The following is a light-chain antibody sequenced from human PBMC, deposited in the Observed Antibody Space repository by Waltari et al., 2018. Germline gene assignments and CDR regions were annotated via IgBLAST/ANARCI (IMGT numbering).Light chain of an antibody. V-gene: IGKV1-12*01. CDR3: QQDGSYPFT. J-gene: IGKJ3*01. Sequence: DIQMPQSPSSVSTSVGDRVPISCRASQGIGTSLAWYQQKPGNAPQLLIFAASTLQSGVPSRFSGSGSGTEFTLTINGLQPEDFATYYCQQDGSYPFTFGPGTKVDIK. CDR2: AAS. CDR1: QGIGTS.